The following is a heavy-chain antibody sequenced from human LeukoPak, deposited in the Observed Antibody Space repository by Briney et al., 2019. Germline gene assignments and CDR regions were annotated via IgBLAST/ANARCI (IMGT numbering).Heavy chain of an antibody. J-gene: IGHJ3*02. CDR1: GYTFTSYD. CDR3: ARGGSYLSAFDI. CDR2: MNPNSGNA. D-gene: IGHD3-10*01. V-gene: IGHV1-8*01. Sequence: ASVKVSCKASGYTFTSYDIHWVRQATGQGLEWMGWMNPNSGNAGYAQRFQGRVTMTRNTSISTAYMELSSLRSEDTAVYYCARGGSYLSAFDIWGQGTMVTVSS.